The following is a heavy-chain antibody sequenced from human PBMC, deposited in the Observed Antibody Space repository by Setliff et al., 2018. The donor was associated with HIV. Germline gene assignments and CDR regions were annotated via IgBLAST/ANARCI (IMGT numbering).Heavy chain of an antibody. CDR1: GVSIPTNY. CDR2: IRSGGTIV. D-gene: IGHD6-6*01. V-gene: IGHV3-48*03. J-gene: IGHJ4*02. Sequence: LSLTCNISGVSIPTNYWNWVRQAPGKGLEWVSYIRSGGTIVYYADSVKGRFTISRDNAKNSLYLQMNSLRAEDTAIYYCARGGPYSSSSDTYDFWGQGTLVTVSS. CDR3: ARGGPYSSSSDTYDF.